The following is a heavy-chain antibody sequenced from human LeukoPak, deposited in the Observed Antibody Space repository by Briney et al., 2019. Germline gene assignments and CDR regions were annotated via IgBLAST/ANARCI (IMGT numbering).Heavy chain of an antibody. Sequence: SETLSLTCTVSGGSISSSSYYWGWIRQPPGKGLEWIGSIYYSGSTYYNPSLKSRVTISVDTSKNQSSLKLSSVTAADTAVYYCARRVRGVIITPFDYWGQGTLVTVSS. CDR1: GGSISSSSYY. V-gene: IGHV4-39*01. CDR2: IYYSGST. J-gene: IGHJ4*02. CDR3: ARRVRGVIITPFDY. D-gene: IGHD3-10*01.